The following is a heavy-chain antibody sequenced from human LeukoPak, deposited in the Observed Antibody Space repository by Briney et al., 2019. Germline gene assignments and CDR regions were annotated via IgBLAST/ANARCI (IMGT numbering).Heavy chain of an antibody. D-gene: IGHD2-21*01. V-gene: IGHV3-23*01. CDR3: ATYLAYCGGDCPGYFQH. J-gene: IGHJ1*01. Sequence: GGSVRLFCGASGFTFSIYAMRWVRQAPGKGLEWVSAISGSGGSTYYADSVKGRFTISRDNAKDSLYLQMNSLRAEDTAVYYCATYLAYCGGDCPGYFQHWGKGTLVTVSS. CDR1: GFTFSIYA. CDR2: ISGSGGST.